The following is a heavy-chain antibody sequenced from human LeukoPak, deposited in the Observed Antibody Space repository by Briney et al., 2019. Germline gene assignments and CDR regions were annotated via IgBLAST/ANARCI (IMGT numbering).Heavy chain of an antibody. CDR1: GFTFSSYS. V-gene: IGHV3-48*02. CDR2: ISSSSSTI. CDR3: ARDYRDYYDSSGYYY. J-gene: IGHJ4*02. D-gene: IGHD3-22*01. Sequence: GGSLRLFCAASGFTFSSYSMNWVRQAPGKGLEWVSYISSSSSTIYYADSVKGRFTISRDNAKNSLYLQMNSLRDEDTAVYYCARDYRDYYDSSGYYYWGQGTLVTVSS.